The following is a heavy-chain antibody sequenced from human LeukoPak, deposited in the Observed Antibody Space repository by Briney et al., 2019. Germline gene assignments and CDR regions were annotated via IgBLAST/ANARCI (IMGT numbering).Heavy chain of an antibody. CDR1: GFTFSSYG. J-gene: IGHJ4*02. CDR3: AKDQWEYCSGGSCYSFDY. Sequence: GGSLRLSCAASGFTFSSYGMHWVRQAPGKGLEWVAVVSYDGSNKYYADSVKGRFTISRDNSKNTLYLQMNSLRAEDTAVYYCAKDQWEYCSGGSCYSFDYWGQGTLVTVSS. V-gene: IGHV3-30*18. CDR2: VSYDGSNK. D-gene: IGHD2-15*01.